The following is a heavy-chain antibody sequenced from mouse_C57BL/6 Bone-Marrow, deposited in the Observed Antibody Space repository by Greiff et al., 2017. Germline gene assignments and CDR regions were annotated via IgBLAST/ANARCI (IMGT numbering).Heavy chain of an antibody. CDR3: GRIYGGYYDYFDV. V-gene: IGHV1-61*01. J-gene: IGHJ2*01. CDR1: GYTFTSYW. D-gene: IGHD2-3*01. CDR2: IYPSDSDT. Sequence: QVQLQQSGAELVRPGSSVKLSCKASGYTFTSYWMDWVKQRPGQGLEWIGNIYPSDSDTHYNQKFKDKSTLTVDNSTSTAYLQLSSLTSEDSAVYYCGRIYGGYYDYFDVWGQGTTLTVSS.